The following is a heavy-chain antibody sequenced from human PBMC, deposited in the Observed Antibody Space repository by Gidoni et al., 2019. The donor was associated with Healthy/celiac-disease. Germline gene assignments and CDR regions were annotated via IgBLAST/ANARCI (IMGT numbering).Heavy chain of an antibody. V-gene: IGHV1-2*02. CDR2: INPNRGGT. D-gene: IGHD6-25*01. CDR1: GYTFTGYY. J-gene: IGHJ5*02. Sequence: QVQLVQSGAEVTKPGASVQVSCKASGYTFTGYYMHWVRQAPGQGLEWMGWINPNRGGTNDAQKFQGRVTMTRDTSISTAYMELSRLRSDDTAVYYCAREKYSSASNWFDPWGQGTLVTVSS. CDR3: AREKYSSASNWFDP.